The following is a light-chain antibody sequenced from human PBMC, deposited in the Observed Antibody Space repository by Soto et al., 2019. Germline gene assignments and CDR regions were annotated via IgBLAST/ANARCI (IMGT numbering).Light chain of an antibody. CDR2: EIN. CDR3: CSYTRSTTVV. Sequence: QSVLTQPASVSASPGQSITISCTGTSSDVGGYNYVSWYQQYPGKAPKVIIYEINSRPSGVSDRFSGSKSGNTASLTTSGLQAEDEADYYCCSYTRSTTVVFGGGTKVTVL. CDR1: SSDVGGYNY. V-gene: IGLV2-14*01. J-gene: IGLJ2*01.